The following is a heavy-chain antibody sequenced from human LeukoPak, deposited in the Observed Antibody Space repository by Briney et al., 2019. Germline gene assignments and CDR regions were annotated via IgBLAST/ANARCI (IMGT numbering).Heavy chain of an antibody. CDR1: GFTFSSYD. CDR2: IGTAGDT. J-gene: IGHJ4*02. Sequence: GGSLRLSCAASGFTFSSYDMHWVRQPTGKGLEWVSGIGTAGDTYYPGSVEGRFTISTENAKNSLYLQMNSLRAGDTAVYYCATLRRSRSENYWGQGTLVTVLS. CDR3: ATLRRSRSENY. V-gene: IGHV3-13*04. D-gene: IGHD3-10*01.